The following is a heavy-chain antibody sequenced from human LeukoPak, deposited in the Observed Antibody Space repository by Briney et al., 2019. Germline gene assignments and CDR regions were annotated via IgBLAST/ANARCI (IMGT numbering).Heavy chain of an antibody. J-gene: IGHJ4*02. D-gene: IGHD2-21*02. CDR3: AKDGTGVVTAIPLAFLYGHFDY. CDR2: ISYDGSNK. V-gene: IGHV3-30*18. CDR1: GFTFSSYG. Sequence: GGSLRLSCAASGFTFSSYGMHWVRQAPGKGLEWVAVISYDGSNKYYADTVKGRFTISRDNSKNTLYLQMNSLRAEDTAVYYCAKDGTGVVTAIPLAFLYGHFDYWGQGTLVTVSS.